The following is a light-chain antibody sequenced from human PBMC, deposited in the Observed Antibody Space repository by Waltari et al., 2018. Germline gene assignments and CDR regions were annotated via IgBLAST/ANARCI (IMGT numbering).Light chain of an antibody. Sequence: QSALTQPASVSGSPGQSITISCTGSSSDVGGYNDVSWYQQHPGKAPKLMIYEVSNRPSGVSNRFSGSKSGNTASLTISWLLAEDEADYYCISYSSSTTLGVFGGGTKLTVL. CDR1: SSDVGGYND. CDR2: EVS. CDR3: ISYSSSTTLGV. V-gene: IGLV2-14*03. J-gene: IGLJ2*01.